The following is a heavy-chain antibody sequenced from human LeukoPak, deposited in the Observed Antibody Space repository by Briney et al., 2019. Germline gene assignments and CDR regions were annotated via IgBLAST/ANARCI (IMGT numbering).Heavy chain of an antibody. CDR1: GGTFSSYA. V-gene: IGHV1-69*04. J-gene: IGHJ4*02. Sequence: ASVKVPCKASGGTFSSYAISWVRQAPGQGLEWMGRIIPILGIANYAQKFQGRVTITADKSTSTAYMELSSLSSEDTAVYYCARDRSTTVTNHGDDYWGQGTLVTVSS. CDR2: IIPILGIA. CDR3: ARDRSTTVTNHGDDY. D-gene: IGHD4-17*01.